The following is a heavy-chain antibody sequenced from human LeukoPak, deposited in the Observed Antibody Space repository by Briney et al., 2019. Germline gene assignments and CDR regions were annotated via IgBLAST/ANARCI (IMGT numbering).Heavy chain of an antibody. V-gene: IGHV4-4*07. J-gene: IGHJ5*02. CDR1: GGSISSYY. D-gene: IGHD5-18*01. Sequence: SETLSLTCTVSGGSISSYYWSWIRQPAGKGLEWIGRINTSGSSNYNPSLRSRVTMSVDTSKNQFSLNLSSVTAADTAVYYCARDHGGYNYGYGWFDPWGQGTLVTVSA. CDR3: ARDHGGYNYGYGWFDP. CDR2: INTSGSS.